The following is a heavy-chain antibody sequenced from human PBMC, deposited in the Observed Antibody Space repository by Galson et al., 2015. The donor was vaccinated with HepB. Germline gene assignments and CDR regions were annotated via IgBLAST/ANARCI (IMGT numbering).Heavy chain of an antibody. CDR2: IWYDGSNK. V-gene: IGHV3-33*01. J-gene: IGHJ4*02. Sequence: SLRLSCAASGFTFSSYGMHWVRQAPGKGLEWVAVIWYDGSNKYYADSVKGRFTISRDNSKNTLYLQMNSLRAEDTAVYYCARAGGSGWYGTDYWGQGTLVTVSS. CDR1: GFTFSSYG. D-gene: IGHD6-19*01. CDR3: ARAGGSGWYGTDY.